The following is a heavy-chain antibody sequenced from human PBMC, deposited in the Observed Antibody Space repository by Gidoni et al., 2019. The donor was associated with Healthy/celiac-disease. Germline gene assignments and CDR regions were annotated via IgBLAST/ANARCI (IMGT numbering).Heavy chain of an antibody. V-gene: IGHV3-23*04. D-gene: IGHD1-26*01. Sequence: EVQLVESGGGLVQPGGSLRLSCAASGFTFSSYAMSWVRQAPGKGLGWVSAIRCRCGSTYYADSVKGRFTISRDNSKNTLYLQMNSLRAEDTAVYYCAKDHFAMGATGQFDYWGQGTLVTVSS. J-gene: IGHJ4*02. CDR3: AKDHFAMGATGQFDY. CDR1: GFTFSSYA. CDR2: IRCRCGST.